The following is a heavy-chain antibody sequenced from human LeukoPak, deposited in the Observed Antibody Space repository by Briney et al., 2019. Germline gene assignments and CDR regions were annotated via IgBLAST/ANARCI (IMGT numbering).Heavy chain of an antibody. V-gene: IGHV1-46*01. Sequence: ASVKVSCKASGYTFTSYYIHLVRQAPGQGLEWMGIINPSGGSTSYAQKFRDRLTTTRDTSTSTLYMELSSLRSEDTAVHYCAREPPPSYSGGREYYFDYWGQGTLVTVSS. J-gene: IGHJ4*02. D-gene: IGHD1-26*01. CDR1: GYTFTSYY. CDR2: INPSGGST. CDR3: AREPPPSYSGGREYYFDY.